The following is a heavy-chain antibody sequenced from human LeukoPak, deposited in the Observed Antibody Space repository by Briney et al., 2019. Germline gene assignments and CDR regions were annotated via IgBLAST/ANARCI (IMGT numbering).Heavy chain of an antibody. D-gene: IGHD3-22*01. J-gene: IGHJ4*02. CDR2: IYAAESS. V-gene: IGHV4-4*07. CDR3: VRGRNDRPYYFDY. Sequence: PSETLSLTCTVSGDSVSRSSWGWIRQSAGKGLEWIGRIYAAESSKYNPSLRGRVSISIDTSASQFSLRLNSMTAADTAVYYCVRGRNDRPYYFDYWGQGVLVTVSS. CDR1: GDSVSRSS.